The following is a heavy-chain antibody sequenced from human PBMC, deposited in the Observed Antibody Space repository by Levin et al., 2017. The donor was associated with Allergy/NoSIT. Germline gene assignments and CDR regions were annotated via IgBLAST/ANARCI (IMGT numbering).Heavy chain of an antibody. CDR2: IKSNTDGGTA. CDR1: EFTFSKAW. D-gene: IGHD6-13*01. Sequence: GGSLRLSCAASEFTFSKAWMSWVRQAPGKGLEWIGRIKSNTDGGTAEYTAPVKGRFTISRDDSKNTLYLQMNSLKDEDTAVYYCSSHGDSNSAPQFDYWGQGTLVTVSS. J-gene: IGHJ4*02. V-gene: IGHV3-15*01. CDR3: SSHGDSNSAPQFDY.